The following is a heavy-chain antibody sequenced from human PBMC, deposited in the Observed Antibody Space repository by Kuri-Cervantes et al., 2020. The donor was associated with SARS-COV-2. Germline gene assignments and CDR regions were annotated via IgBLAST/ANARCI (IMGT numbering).Heavy chain of an antibody. V-gene: IGHV3-9*01. CDR1: GFTFDDYA. Sequence: GGCLRVCCAASGFTFDDYAMHWVRQAPGKGLEWVSGISWNSGSIGYADSVKGRFTISRDNAKNSLYLQMNSLRAEDTALYYCAKPITGDLYYFDYWGQGTLVTVSS. CDR3: AKPITGDLYYFDY. J-gene: IGHJ4*02. CDR2: ISWNSGSI. D-gene: IGHD7-27*01.